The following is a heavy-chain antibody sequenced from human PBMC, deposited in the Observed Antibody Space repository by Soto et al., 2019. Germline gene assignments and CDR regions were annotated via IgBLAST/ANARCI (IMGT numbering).Heavy chain of an antibody. CDR2: IIPIFGTA. D-gene: IGHD3-10*01. J-gene: IGHJ1*01. CDR3: AREGGDVPDGFKH. CDR1: GGTFSSYA. V-gene: IGHV1-69*01. Sequence: KVSCKASGGTFSSYAISWVRRAPGQGLEWMGGIIPIFGTANYAQKFQGRVTITADESTSTAYMELSSLRSEDTAGYYCAREGGDVPDGFKHWGQGTLVIGSA.